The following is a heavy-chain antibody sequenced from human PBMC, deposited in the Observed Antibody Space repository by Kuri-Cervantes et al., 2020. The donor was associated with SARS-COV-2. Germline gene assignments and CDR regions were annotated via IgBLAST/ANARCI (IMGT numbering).Heavy chain of an antibody. Sequence: GESLKISCAASGFTFSSYEMNWVRQAPGKGLEWVSYISSSGSTICYADSVKGRFTISRDNAKNSLYLQMNSLRAEDTAVYYCASQDIVVVPAANAFDIWGQGTMVTVSS. J-gene: IGHJ3*02. CDR1: GFTFSSYE. D-gene: IGHD2-2*01. V-gene: IGHV3-48*03. CDR2: ISSSGSTI. CDR3: ASQDIVVVPAANAFDI.